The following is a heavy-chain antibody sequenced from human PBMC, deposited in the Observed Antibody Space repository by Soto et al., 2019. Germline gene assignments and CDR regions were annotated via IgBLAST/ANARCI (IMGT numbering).Heavy chain of an antibody. V-gene: IGHV4-34*01. CDR1: GVSFSGYY. Sequence: QVQLQQWGAGLLEPSATLSLTCAVYGVSFSGYYWSWIRQPPEKGLEWIGEINHSGSTSYNPSLKSRVTISVDASKNPFSLKLSSVTAADTAVYFCASGGVGPRLRYCGQGTLVTVSS. CDR3: ASGGVGPRLRY. D-gene: IGHD1-26*01. CDR2: INHSGST. J-gene: IGHJ4*02.